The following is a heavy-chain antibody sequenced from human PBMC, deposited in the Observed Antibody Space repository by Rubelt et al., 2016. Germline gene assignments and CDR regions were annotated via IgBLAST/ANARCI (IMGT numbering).Heavy chain of an antibody. CDR1: GYTLTELS. CDR3: ARVGFYYDSGSYVD. J-gene: IGHJ4*02. D-gene: IGHD3-10*01. V-gene: IGHV1-24*01. Sequence: QVQLEQSGAEVKKPGASVKVSCKVSGYTLTELSMHWVRQAPGKGLEWMGGFDPEDGETIYAQSFQGRVTRTRDTSTSTVYMDLSSLRCEDTAVYYCARVGFYYDSGSYVDWGQGTLVTVSS. CDR2: FDPEDGET.